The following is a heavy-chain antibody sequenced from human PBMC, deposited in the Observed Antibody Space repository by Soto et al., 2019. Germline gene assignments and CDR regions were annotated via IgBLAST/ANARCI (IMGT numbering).Heavy chain of an antibody. D-gene: IGHD3-3*01. Sequence: PSETLSLTCTVSGGSISSGDYYWSWIRQPPGKGLEWIGYIYYSGSTYYNPSLKSRVTISVDTSKNQFSLKLSSVTAADTAVYYCARTLRFLEWFLEGDPFDPWGQGTLVTVSS. CDR3: ARTLRFLEWFLEGDPFDP. V-gene: IGHV4-30-4*01. J-gene: IGHJ5*02. CDR1: GGSISSGDYY. CDR2: IYYSGST.